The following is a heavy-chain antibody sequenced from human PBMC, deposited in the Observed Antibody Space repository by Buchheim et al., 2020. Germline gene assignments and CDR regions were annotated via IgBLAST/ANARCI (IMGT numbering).Heavy chain of an antibody. J-gene: IGHJ6*02. CDR3: ARDDYGDYVSYYYYGMDV. Sequence: EVQLLESGGGLVQPGGSLRLSCAASGFTFSSYAMSWVRQAPGKGLEWVSAISGSGGSTYYAGSVKGRFTISRDNSKNTLYLQMNSLRAEDTAVYYCARDDYGDYVSYYYYGMDVWGQGTT. CDR2: ISGSGGST. V-gene: IGHV3-23*01. CDR1: GFTFSSYA. D-gene: IGHD4-17*01.